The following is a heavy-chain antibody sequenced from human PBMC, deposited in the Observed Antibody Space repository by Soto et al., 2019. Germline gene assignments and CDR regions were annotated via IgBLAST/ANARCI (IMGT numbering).Heavy chain of an antibody. CDR3: AREGVHNYTEYYFDY. V-gene: IGHV3-11*04. CDR2: ISSGDSTI. Sequence: GGSLRLSCKASGFNFNDYSMTWVRQAPGRGLEWLSYISSGDSTIYYADSVKGRFTISRDNAKTSLYLQMNSLTAEDTAVYYCAREGVHNYTEYYFDYWGQGTLVTVSS. CDR1: GFNFNDYS. J-gene: IGHJ4*02. D-gene: IGHD3-10*01.